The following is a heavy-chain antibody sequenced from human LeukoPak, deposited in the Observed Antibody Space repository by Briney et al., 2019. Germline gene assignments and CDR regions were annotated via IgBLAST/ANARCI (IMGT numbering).Heavy chain of an antibody. V-gene: IGHV3-30*18. CDR2: ISNDGSNE. Sequence: GGSLRLSCAASGFSFSSYGMHWVRQAPGKGLEWVAVISNDGSNEYYADSVKGRFTISRDNSKNTLYLQMSSLRAEDTAVYYCAKELSNAYYYSFDYWGQGTLVTVSS. CDR1: GFSFSSYG. D-gene: IGHD3-16*01. J-gene: IGHJ4*02. CDR3: AKELSNAYYYSFDY.